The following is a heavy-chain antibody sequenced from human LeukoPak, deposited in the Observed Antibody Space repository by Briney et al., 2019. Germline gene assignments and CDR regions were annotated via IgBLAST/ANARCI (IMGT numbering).Heavy chain of an antibody. D-gene: IGHD6-6*01. CDR3: AKGINPNPYSSSSYWSWFDP. CDR2: IKQDGSEK. J-gene: IGHJ5*02. CDR1: GFTFSSYW. V-gene: IGHV3-7*03. Sequence: GGSLRLSCAASGFTFSSYWMSWVRQAPGKGLEWVANIKQDGSEKYYVDSVKGRFTISRDNAKNSLYLQMNSLRAEDTALYYCAKGINPNPYSSSSYWSWFDPWGQGTLVTVSS.